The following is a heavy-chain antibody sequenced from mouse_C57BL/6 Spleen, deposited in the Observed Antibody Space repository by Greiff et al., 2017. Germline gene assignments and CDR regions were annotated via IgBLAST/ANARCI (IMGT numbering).Heavy chain of an antibody. D-gene: IGHD1-1*01. CDR2: ISSGSSTI. CDR1: GFTFSDYG. J-gene: IGHJ1*03. V-gene: IGHV5-17*01. Sequence: EVNVVESGGGLVKPGGSLKLSCAASGFTFSDYGMHWVRQAPEKGLEWVAYISSGSSTIYYADTVKGRFTISRDNAKNTLFLQMTSLRSEDTAMYYCARDLITTVVEGWYFDVWGTGTTVTVSS. CDR3: ARDLITTVVEGWYFDV.